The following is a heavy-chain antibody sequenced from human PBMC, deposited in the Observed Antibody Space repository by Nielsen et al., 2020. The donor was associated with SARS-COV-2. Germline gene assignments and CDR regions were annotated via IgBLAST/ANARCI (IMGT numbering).Heavy chain of an antibody. CDR3: AKGRNRISVTGTLFDY. CDR2: IWYDGSNK. D-gene: IGHD6-19*01. CDR1: GFTFSSYG. J-gene: IGHJ4*02. V-gene: IGHV3-33*06. Sequence: GGSLRLSCAASGFTFSSYGMHWVRQAPGKGLEWVAVIWYDGSNKYYADSVKGRFTISRDNSKNTLYLQMNSLTAEDTAVYFCAKGRNRISVTGTLFDYWGQGTLVTVSS.